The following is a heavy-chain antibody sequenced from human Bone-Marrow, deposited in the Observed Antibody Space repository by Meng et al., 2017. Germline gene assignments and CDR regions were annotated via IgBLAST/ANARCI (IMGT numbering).Heavy chain of an antibody. D-gene: IGHD4-11*01. CDR3: ARDAANSNYDWFDP. CDR1: GGSISSGDYY. CDR2: IHYSGNT. J-gene: IGHJ5*02. Sequence: QVQLQESGPGLVKPSQTLSLNCTFSGGSISSGDYYWSWIRQPPGKGLEWIGYIHYSGNTYYNPSLKSRLTISVDTSKNQFSLKLSSVTAADTAVYYCARDAANSNYDWFDPWGRGTLVTVSS. V-gene: IGHV4-30-4*01.